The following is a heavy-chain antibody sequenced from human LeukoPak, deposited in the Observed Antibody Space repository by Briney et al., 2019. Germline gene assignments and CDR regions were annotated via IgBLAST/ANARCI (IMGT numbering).Heavy chain of an antibody. CDR3: ARDCRGYSYGSQQQLVPSFDY. D-gene: IGHD5-18*01. CDR1: GFTFSSYS. Sequence: GGSLRLSCAASGFTFSSYSMNWVRQAPGKGLEWVSYISSSSSTIYYADSVKGRFTISRDNAKNSLYLQMNSLRAEDTAVYYCARDCRGYSYGSQQQLVPSFDYWGQGTLVTVSS. CDR2: ISSSSSTI. V-gene: IGHV3-48*01. J-gene: IGHJ4*02.